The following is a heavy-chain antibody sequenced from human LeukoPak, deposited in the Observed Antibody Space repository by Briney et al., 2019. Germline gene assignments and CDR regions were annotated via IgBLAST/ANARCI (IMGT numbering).Heavy chain of an antibody. J-gene: IGHJ5*02. CDR3: ARGVATTPPRTWFDP. Sequence: SVKVSCKASGGTFSSYAISWVRQAPGQGLEWMGRIIPILGIANYAQKFQGRVTITADKSTSTAYMELSSLRSEDTAVYYCARGVATTPPRTWFDPWGQGTLVTVSS. CDR1: GGTFSSYA. D-gene: IGHD5-12*01. CDR2: IIPILGIA. V-gene: IGHV1-69*04.